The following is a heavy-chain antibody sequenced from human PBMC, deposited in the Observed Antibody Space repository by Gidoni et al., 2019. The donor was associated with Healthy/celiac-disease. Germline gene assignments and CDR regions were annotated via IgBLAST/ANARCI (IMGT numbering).Heavy chain of an antibody. V-gene: IGHV3-21*01. CDR2: ISSSSSSI. Sequence: EVQPVESGGGLVTPGGSVRRSCAASGFTFSSYSMNWVRQAPWKGLEWVSSISSSSSSIYYADSVKVRFTTSRDNAQNSLYLQMSSLRAEDTAVYYCARDFTISGRTLGMDVWGQGTTVTVSS. D-gene: IGHD3-3*01. CDR1: GFTFSSYS. CDR3: ARDFTISGRTLGMDV. J-gene: IGHJ6*02.